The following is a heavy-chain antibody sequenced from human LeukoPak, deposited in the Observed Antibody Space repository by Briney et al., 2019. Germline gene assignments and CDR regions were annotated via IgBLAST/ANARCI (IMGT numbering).Heavy chain of an antibody. CDR2: INHSGST. Sequence: SETLSLTCAVYGVSFSGYYWSWIRQPPGKGLEWIGEINHSGSTNYNPSPKSRVTISVDTSKNQLSLQLSYVTAADATVYYCARGPVLRFIYYYYYMDVWGKGTTVTVSS. CDR1: GVSFSGYY. J-gene: IGHJ6*03. CDR3: ARGPVLRFIYYYYYMDV. V-gene: IGHV4-34*01. D-gene: IGHD3-3*01.